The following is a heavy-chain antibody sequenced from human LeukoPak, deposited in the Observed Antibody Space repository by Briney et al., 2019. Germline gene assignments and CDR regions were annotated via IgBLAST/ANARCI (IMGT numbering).Heavy chain of an antibody. V-gene: IGHV4-39*07. CDR3: ARGRIQLCPYSVSSYYYYMDV. Sequence: PSETLSLTCTVSGGSISSSSYYWVWIRQPPGKGLEWIGSIYYSGSTNYNPSLKSRVTISVDTFKNQFSLKLSSVTPANTAVYYCARGRIQLCPYSVSSYYYYMDVWGKGTTVTVSS. J-gene: IGHJ6*03. CDR1: GGSISSSSYY. D-gene: IGHD5-18*01. CDR2: IYYSGST.